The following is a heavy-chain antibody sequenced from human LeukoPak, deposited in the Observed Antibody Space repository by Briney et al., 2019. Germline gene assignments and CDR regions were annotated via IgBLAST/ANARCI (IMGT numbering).Heavy chain of an antibody. V-gene: IGHV3-74*01. CDR1: GFTFSSYW. J-gene: IGHJ4*02. Sequence: GGSLRLSCAASGFTFSSYWMHWVRQAPGKGLVWVSRINSDGSSTSYADSVKGRFTISRDNAKNTLYLQMNSLRAEDTAVYYCARPHYDILTGYYNPPGYWGQGTLVTVSS. CDR2: INSDGSST. CDR3: ARPHYDILTGYYNPPGY. D-gene: IGHD3-9*01.